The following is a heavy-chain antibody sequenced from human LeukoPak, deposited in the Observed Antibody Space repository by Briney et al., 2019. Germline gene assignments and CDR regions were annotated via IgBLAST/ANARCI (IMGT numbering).Heavy chain of an antibody. CDR2: ISGSGSNK. CDR1: GFTFSDYF. CDR3: ATSQSSVAGIVGD. V-gene: IGHV3-11*04. D-gene: IGHD6-19*01. Sequence: GGSLRLSCAASGFTFSDYFMTWIRQAPGKGLEWVSYISGSGSNKYYADSVKGRSTISRDNAKNSLYLQMNSLRVEDTAVYYCATSQSSVAGIVGDWGQGTLVTVSS. J-gene: IGHJ4*02.